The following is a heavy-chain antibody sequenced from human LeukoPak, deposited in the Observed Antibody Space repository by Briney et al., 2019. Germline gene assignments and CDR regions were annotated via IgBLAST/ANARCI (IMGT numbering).Heavy chain of an antibody. CDR2: INPDGSST. V-gene: IGHV3-74*01. D-gene: IGHD3-3*01. J-gene: IGHJ4*02. CDR1: GFTFSSHW. Sequence: GGSLRLSCAASGFTFSSHWMHWVRQAPGKGLVWVSQINPDGSSTTYADSVKGRLTISRDNAKNTLYLQMNSLRDEDTAVYYCARDLYDFWSGRKYYFDYWGRGTLVAVSS. CDR3: ARDLYDFWSGRKYYFDY.